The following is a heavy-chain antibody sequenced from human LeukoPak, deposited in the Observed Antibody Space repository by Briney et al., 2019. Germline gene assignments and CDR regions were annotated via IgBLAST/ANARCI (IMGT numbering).Heavy chain of an antibody. D-gene: IGHD5-12*01. CDR3: TTDSRGSGIDY. V-gene: IGHV3-23*01. CDR1: GFTFANYA. CDR2: INPSGESI. Sequence: GGSLRLSCAASGFTFANYAMTWVRQAPGKGLEWVSTINPSGESINFADSVRGRFTISRDNSKNTLYLQMNSLKTEDTAVYYCTTDSRGSGIDYWGQGTLVTVSS. J-gene: IGHJ4*02.